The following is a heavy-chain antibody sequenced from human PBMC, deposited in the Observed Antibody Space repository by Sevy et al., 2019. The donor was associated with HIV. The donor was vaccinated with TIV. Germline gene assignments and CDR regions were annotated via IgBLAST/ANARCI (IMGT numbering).Heavy chain of an antibody. J-gene: IGHJ4*02. V-gene: IGHV3-7*01. CDR1: GFSFTDFW. Sequence: GGSLRLSCKASGFSFTDFWMQWVRQVPGKGPEWVANINQDGSEMYYVDSVKGRFIISRDNAESALYLQMHGLRAEDAATYFCARRYFDLWGQRTVVTVSS. CDR2: INQDGSEM. CDR3: ARRYFDL.